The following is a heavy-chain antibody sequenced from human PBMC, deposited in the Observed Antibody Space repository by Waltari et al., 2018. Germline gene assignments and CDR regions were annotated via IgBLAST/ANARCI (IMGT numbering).Heavy chain of an antibody. CDR2: ITGGADST. Sequence: EVQLVESGGGFVQSGGSLRLSCAASGFSFSSYAMRWVRQAPGKGLEWVSSITGGADSTYDADSVRGRFTISRDNSKNTLSLQMNSLRAEDTATYYCAKVPYYDFWTGYFFFDLWGQGTLVSVSS. CDR3: AKVPYYDFWTGYFFFDL. V-gene: IGHV3-23*04. J-gene: IGHJ4*02. D-gene: IGHD3-3*01. CDR1: GFSFSSYA.